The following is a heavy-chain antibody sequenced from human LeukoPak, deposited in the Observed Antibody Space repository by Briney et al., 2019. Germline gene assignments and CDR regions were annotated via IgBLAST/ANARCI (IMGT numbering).Heavy chain of an antibody. CDR1: GYSISSGYY. CDR2: IYHSGST. D-gene: IGHD6-13*01. CDR3: ARDSGYSSSWYIYHYYFDY. V-gene: IGHV4-38-2*02. Sequence: KASETLSLTCNVSGYSISSGYYWGWIRQPPGKGLQWIGTIYHSGSTYYNPSLKSRVTISVDTSKNQFSLKLSSVTAADTAVYYCARDSGYSSSWYIYHYYFDYWGQGTLVTVSS. J-gene: IGHJ4*02.